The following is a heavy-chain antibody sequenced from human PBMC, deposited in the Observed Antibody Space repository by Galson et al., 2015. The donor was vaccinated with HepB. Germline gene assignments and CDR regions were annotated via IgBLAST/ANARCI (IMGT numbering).Heavy chain of an antibody. V-gene: IGHV1-8*02. CDR1: GYTFTTSE. J-gene: IGHJ5*02. Sequence: SVKVSCKASGYTFTTSEINWVRQATGQGLEWMGWMNPDSGNTDYAQKFQGRVTMTRNTSISTAYMELRRLTSEDTAVYYCARGGDYSNNWFDPWGQGTLVTVSS. CDR3: ARGGDYSNNWFDP. D-gene: IGHD2-21*01. CDR2: MNPDSGNT.